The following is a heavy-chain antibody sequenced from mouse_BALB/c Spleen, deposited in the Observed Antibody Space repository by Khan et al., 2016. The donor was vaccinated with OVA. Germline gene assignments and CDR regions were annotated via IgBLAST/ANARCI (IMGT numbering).Heavy chain of an antibody. CDR1: GYTFTTAG. V-gene: IGHV9-4*02. D-gene: IGHD3-2*01. CDR2: INTHSGVP. J-gene: IGHJ2*01. Sequence: QIQLVQSGPELKKPGETVRISCKASGYTFTTAGMQWVQKMPGKGLKWIGWINTHSGVPKYAEDFKGRFAFSLETSASTAYLQISNLKNEDTATYFCARLDSSGYDYWGQGTTLTVSS. CDR3: ARLDSSGYDY.